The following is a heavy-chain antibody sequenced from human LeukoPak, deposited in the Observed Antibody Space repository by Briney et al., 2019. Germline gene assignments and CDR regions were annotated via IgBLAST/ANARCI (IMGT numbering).Heavy chain of an antibody. J-gene: IGHJ4*02. CDR1: GSRFTSYW. Sequence: GGSLESSCKGSGSRFTSYWIGWVRQLPGKGLEWMGIIYPGDSDNRYTPSFQGQVTISPDKSISTAYLPWSSLKASDTAMYYCARQEDSSGYYYGDYWGQGTLVTVSS. CDR3: ARQEDSSGYYYGDY. CDR2: IYPGDSDN. D-gene: IGHD3-22*01. V-gene: IGHV5-51*01.